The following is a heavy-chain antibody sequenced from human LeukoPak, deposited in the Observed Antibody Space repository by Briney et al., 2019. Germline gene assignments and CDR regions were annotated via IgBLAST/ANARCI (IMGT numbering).Heavy chain of an antibody. CDR3: ARDLPGSKRFDY. J-gene: IGHJ4*02. CDR2: ISSSSTI. Sequence: PGGSLRLSCAASGFTFSIYSMNWVRQAPEKGLEWVSYISSSSTIYYTDSVKGRFTISRDNAKNSLYLQMNSLRAEDTAVYYCARDLPGSKRFDYWGQGTLVTVSS. D-gene: IGHD3-10*01. CDR1: GFTFSIYS. V-gene: IGHV3-48*04.